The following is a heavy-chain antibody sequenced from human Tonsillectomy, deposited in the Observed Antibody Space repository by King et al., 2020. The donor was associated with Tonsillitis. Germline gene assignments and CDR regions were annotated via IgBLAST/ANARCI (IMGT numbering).Heavy chain of an antibody. J-gene: IGHJ3*02. CDR2: IYYSGST. V-gene: IGHV4-39*01. CDR1: GGSISSSSYC. CDR3: ARRESDFFLKSNDAFDI. Sequence: QLQESGPGLVKPSETLSLTCTVSGGSISSSSYCWGWIRQPPGKGLEWIGSIYYSGSTYYNPSLKSRVTISVDTSKNQFSLKLSSVTAADTAVYYCARRESDFFLKSNDAFDIWGQGTMVTVSS. D-gene: IGHD3-3*01.